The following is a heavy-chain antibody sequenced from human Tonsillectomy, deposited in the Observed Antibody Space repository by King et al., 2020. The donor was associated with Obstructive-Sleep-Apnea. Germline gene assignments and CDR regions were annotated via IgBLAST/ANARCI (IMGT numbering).Heavy chain of an antibody. Sequence: GGGGGEAGGGRGGSRGGAGVTFGGDGRDWGRQAPGRGVEGGAFIWEGGWGKCYADSVKGRFTISRDNAKNSLELQMNSPRAEDTALYYCARDYDVLTGQYFGSYWGQGTLVTVSS. CDR1: GVTFGGDG. CDR2: IWEGGWGK. J-gene: IGHJ4*02. D-gene: IGHD3-9*01. CDR3: ARDYDVLTGQYFGSY. V-gene: IGHV3-33*01.